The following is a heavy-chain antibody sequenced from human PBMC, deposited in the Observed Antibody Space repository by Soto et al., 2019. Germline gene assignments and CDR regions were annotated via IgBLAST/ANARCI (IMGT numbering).Heavy chain of an antibody. V-gene: IGHV1-18*01. Sequence: QVQLVQSGAEVRKPGASVTVSCKASGYTFNRYAISWLRQAPGQGPEWMGWITDDTLEASYARKFPGRVTLTRNTSTSPVYMALRSLRDDDTAVYYCARDRPTDHWGQGTLVTVSS. CDR2: ITDDTLEA. CDR1: GYTFNRYA. CDR3: ARDRPTDH. J-gene: IGHJ5*02.